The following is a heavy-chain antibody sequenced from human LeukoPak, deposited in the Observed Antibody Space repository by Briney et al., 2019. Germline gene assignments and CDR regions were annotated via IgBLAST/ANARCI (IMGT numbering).Heavy chain of an antibody. V-gene: IGHV1-2*02. J-gene: IGHJ4*02. Sequence: ASVTVSCKASGYTFTSYYIHWVRQAPGQGLEWMGWINPNSGGTNYAQRFQGRVTMTRDTSISTAYTELSRLKSDDTAVYYCAPSDAYSYYFDYWGQGTLVTVSS. CDR1: GYTFTSYY. CDR2: INPNSGGT. D-gene: IGHD3-16*01. CDR3: APSDAYSYYFDY.